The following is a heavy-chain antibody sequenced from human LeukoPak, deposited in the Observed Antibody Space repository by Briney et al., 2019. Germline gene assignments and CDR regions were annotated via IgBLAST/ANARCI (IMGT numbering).Heavy chain of an antibody. J-gene: IGHJ6*02. CDR3: ARDLTTLEHLGYYYGMDV. Sequence: GRSLRLSCAASGFTFSSYGMHWVRQAPGKGLEWVAVISYDGSNKGYADSVKGRFTLSRDNSKNTLYLQMNSLRDKDTAVYYCARDLTTLEHLGYYYGMDVWGQGTTVTVSS. CDR2: ISYDGSNK. D-gene: IGHD1-14*01. V-gene: IGHV3-30*03. CDR1: GFTFSSYG.